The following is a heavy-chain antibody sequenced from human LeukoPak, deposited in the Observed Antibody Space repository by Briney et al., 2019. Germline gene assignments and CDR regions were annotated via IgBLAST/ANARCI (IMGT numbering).Heavy chain of an antibody. J-gene: IGHJ4*02. D-gene: IGHD3-22*01. CDR3: ARGVGYYDSSGTIDY. CDR1: GFTFTSDA. Sequence: PGGSLRLSCVASGFTFTSDAMNWVRQAPGKGLEWVSSTVSRGTTQYADSVKGRFTVSRDTSKNTLYLQMNSLRAEDTAVYYCARGVGYYDSSGTIDYWAREPWSPSPQ. CDR2: TVSRGTT. V-gene: IGHV3-23*01.